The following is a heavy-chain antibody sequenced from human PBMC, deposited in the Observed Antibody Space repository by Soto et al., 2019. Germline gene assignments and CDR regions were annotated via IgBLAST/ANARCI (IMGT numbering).Heavy chain of an antibody. Sequence: PSETLSLTCAVYGGSFSGYYWSWIRQPPGKGLEWIGEINHSGSTNYNPSLKSRVTISVDTSKNQFSLKLSSVTAADTAVYYCARGVQYYDFWSGTKRYNWFDPWGQGTLVTVSS. CDR2: INHSGST. J-gene: IGHJ5*02. D-gene: IGHD3-3*01. CDR1: GGSFSGYY. CDR3: ARGVQYYDFWSGTKRYNWFDP. V-gene: IGHV4-34*01.